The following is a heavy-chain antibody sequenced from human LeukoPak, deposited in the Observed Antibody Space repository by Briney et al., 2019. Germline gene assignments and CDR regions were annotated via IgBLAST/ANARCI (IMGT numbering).Heavy chain of an antibody. Sequence: GGSLRLSCAVSGFAFGSEAMSWVRQSPARGLEWVASISPGGGTTYYADYVKGRFTISRDNSKNSLFVQMNSLRAEDTAVYYCAKPPYSSSWTAWAYWGQGTLVTVSS. CDR2: ISPGGGTT. CDR3: AKPPYSSSWTAWAY. D-gene: IGHD6-13*01. CDR1: GFAFGSEA. J-gene: IGHJ4*02. V-gene: IGHV3-23*01.